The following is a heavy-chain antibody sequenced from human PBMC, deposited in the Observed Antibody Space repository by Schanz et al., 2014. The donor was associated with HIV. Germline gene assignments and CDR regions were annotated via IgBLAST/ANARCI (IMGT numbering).Heavy chain of an antibody. J-gene: IGHJ4*02. V-gene: IGHV3-30*18. CDR1: GYTFSNYG. CDR3: AKGLRQWLVLGVSDY. CDR2: ISYDGSNK. D-gene: IGHD6-19*01. Sequence: QVQLVESGGGVVQPGRSLRLSCAASGYTFSNYGMHWVRQAPGKGLEWVAVISYDGSNKYYADSLKGRFTIARDNSKNTLYLQMNSLRAEDTAVYYCAKGLRQWLVLGVSDYWGQGTLVTVSS.